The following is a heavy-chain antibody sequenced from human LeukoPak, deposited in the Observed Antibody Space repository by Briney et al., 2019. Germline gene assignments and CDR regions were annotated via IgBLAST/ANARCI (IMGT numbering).Heavy chain of an antibody. V-gene: IGHV1-8*01. Sequence: GASVKVSCKASGYNFNTYDINWVRQTGGQGLEWMGWMSPNSGNTAYAQKFQGRVTMSRNTSIATVYMEVSSLTSDDTAVYFCARARGAPYRHPFVERIAPYHFDDWGQGTLVTVSS. CDR1: GYNFNTYD. D-gene: IGHD2-21*01. J-gene: IGHJ4*02. CDR3: ARARGAPYRHPFVERIAPYHFDD. CDR2: MSPNSGNT.